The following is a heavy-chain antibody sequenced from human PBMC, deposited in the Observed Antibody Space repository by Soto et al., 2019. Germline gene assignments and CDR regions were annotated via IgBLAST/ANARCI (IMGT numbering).Heavy chain of an antibody. CDR2: IYSGGST. J-gene: IGHJ4*02. D-gene: IGHD1-26*01. Sequence: GGSLRLSCAASGFTVSSNYMSWVRQAPGKGLEWVSVIYSGGSTYYADSVKGRFTISRDNSKNTLYLQMNSLRAEDTAVYYCASLSGSYYFDYWGQGTLVTVSS. CDR3: ASLSGSYYFDY. V-gene: IGHV3-66*01. CDR1: GFTVSSNY.